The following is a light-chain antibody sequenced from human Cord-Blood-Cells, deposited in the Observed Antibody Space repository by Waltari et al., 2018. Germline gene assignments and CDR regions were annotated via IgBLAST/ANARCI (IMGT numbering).Light chain of an antibody. Sequence: QSALTQPAPVSGSPGQSIPISCPGTSSACGRYNLVSWYQQHPGKAPKLMIYEGSQRPSGVSNRFSGSKSGNTASLTISGLQADDEADYYCCSYACSSTCVFGGGTKLTVL. V-gene: IGLV2-23*01. CDR2: EGS. CDR1: SSACGRYNL. CDR3: CSYACSSTCV. J-gene: IGLJ3*02.